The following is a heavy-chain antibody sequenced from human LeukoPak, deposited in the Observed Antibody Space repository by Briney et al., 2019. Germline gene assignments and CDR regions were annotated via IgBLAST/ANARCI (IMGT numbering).Heavy chain of an antibody. J-gene: IGHJ5*02. CDR2: MNPNSGNT. D-gene: IGHD3-10*01. V-gene: IGHV1-8*01. Sequence: ASVKVSCKASRYTFTSYDINWVRQATGQGLEWMGWMNPNSGNTGYAQKFQGRVTMTRNTSISTAYMELSSLRSEDTAVYYCARNFVLLWFGELLSGTGGWFDPWGQGTLVTVSS. CDR3: ARNFVLLWFGELLSGTGGWFDP. CDR1: RYTFTSYD.